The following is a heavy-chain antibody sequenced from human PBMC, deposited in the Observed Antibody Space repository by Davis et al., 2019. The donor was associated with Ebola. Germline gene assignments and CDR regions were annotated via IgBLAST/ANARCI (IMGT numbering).Heavy chain of an antibody. CDR2: ISSSSSYI. V-gene: IGHV3-21*01. D-gene: IGHD3-22*01. CDR1: GFTFSSYS. Sequence: GESLKISCAASGFTFSSYSMNWVRQAPGKGLEWVSSISSSSSYIYYADSVKGRFTISRDNAKNSLYLQMNSLRAEDTAVYYCARDGTYYYDSSGYYLYYGMDVWGQGTTVTVSS. J-gene: IGHJ6*02. CDR3: ARDGTYYYDSSGYYLYYGMDV.